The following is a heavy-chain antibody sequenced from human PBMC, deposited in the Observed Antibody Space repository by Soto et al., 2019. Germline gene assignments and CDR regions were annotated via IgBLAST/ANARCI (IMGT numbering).Heavy chain of an antibody. J-gene: IGHJ3*02. Sequence: GASVKVSCKASGYTFTNYGISWVRQAPGQGLERMGWISGKNGDTNYAQKLQGRVTMTTETSTSTTYMELRSLISDDTAVYWCALFITYYYRSRPPDAFDIWGQGTMVTVSS. CDR2: ISGKNGDT. V-gene: IGHV1-18*01. CDR3: ALFITYYYRSRPPDAFDI. CDR1: GYTFTNYG. D-gene: IGHD3-10*01.